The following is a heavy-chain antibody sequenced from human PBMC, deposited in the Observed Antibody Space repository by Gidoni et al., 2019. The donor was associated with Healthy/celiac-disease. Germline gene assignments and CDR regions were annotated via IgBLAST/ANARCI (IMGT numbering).Heavy chain of an antibody. CDR1: GGSISSGSYY. V-gene: IGHV4-61*02. CDR2: IYTSGST. D-gene: IGHD4-4*01. Sequence: QVQLQESGPGLVKPSQTLSLTCTVSGGSISSGSYYWSWIRQPAGKGLEWIGRIYTSGSTNYNPSLKSRVTISVDTSKNQVSLKLSSVTAADTAVYYCARGTVTTWSYYYGMDVWGQGTTVTVSS. J-gene: IGHJ6*02. CDR3: ARGTVTTWSYYYGMDV.